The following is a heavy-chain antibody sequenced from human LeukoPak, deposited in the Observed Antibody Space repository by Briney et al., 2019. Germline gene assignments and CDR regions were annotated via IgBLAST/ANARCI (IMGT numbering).Heavy chain of an antibody. Sequence: PGGSLRLSCAASGFTFSGYAMSWVRQAPGKGLEWVSAISGSGGSTYYADSVKGRFTISRDNSKNTLYLQMNSLRAEDTAVYYRATVTYYYDSSGFPVPWGQGTLVTVSS. CDR3: ATVTYYYDSSGFPVP. CDR2: ISGSGGST. CDR1: GFTFSGYA. D-gene: IGHD3-22*01. V-gene: IGHV3-23*01. J-gene: IGHJ5*02.